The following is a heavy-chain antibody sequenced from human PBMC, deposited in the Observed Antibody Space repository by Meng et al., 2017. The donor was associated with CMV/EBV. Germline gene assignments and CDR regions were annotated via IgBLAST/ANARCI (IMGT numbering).Heavy chain of an antibody. CDR1: GGSSSSGDYY. Sequence: HLQHSGPGLLNPLQPPSPTCLVAGGSSSSGDYYWSWIRQPPGKGLEWIGYIYYSGSTYYNPSLKSRVTISVDTSKNQFSLKLRSVTAADTAVHYCAREGDNPFDYWGQGTLVTVSS. CDR2: IYYSGST. J-gene: IGHJ4*02. CDR3: AREGDNPFDY. D-gene: IGHD2-21*02. V-gene: IGHV4-30-4*08.